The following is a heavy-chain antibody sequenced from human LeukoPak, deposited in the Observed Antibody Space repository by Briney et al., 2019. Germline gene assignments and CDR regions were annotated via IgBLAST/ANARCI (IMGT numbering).Heavy chain of an antibody. CDR3: AHLVVTIDWRSYFDY. V-gene: IGHV2-5*01. Sequence: SGPTLVNPTQTLTLTCASSDFSLSTPGMGVGWIRQPPGKALEWLAFIYYNDDKRYSPSLRSRLTITRDTSKNQVVLAMTNMDPVDTATYYCAHLVVTIDWRSYFDYWGQGALVTVSS. CDR1: DFSLSTPGMG. J-gene: IGHJ4*02. D-gene: IGHD3-9*01. CDR2: IYYNDDK.